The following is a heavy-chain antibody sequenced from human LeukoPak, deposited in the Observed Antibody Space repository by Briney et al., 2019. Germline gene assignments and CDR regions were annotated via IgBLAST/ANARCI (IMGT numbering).Heavy chain of an antibody. Sequence: EGSLRLSYAASGFTFSSYSMNWVRQAPGKGLEWVSYISSSSSTIYYADSVKGRFTISRDNAKNSLYLQMNSLRAEDTAVYYCARGDYYDSSGYPWTFDYWGQGTLVTVSS. J-gene: IGHJ4*02. CDR1: GFTFSSYS. CDR2: ISSSSSTI. D-gene: IGHD3-22*01. V-gene: IGHV3-48*01. CDR3: ARGDYYDSSGYPWTFDY.